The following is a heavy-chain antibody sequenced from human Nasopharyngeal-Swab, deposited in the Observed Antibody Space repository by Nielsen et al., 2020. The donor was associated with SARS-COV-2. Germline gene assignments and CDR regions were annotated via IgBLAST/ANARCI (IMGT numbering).Heavy chain of an antibody. Sequence: SETLSLPCTVSGDSISGYYLSWIRQPPGKELEWIGHINYSGNTNFNPSPKSRVTISIDTSKNQFSLKLNSVTAADTAVYYCARIGCSGGSCYCDYWGQGTLVTVSS. CDR3: ARIGCSGGSCYCDY. V-gene: IGHV4-59*01. CDR1: GDSISGYY. D-gene: IGHD2-15*01. CDR2: INYSGNT. J-gene: IGHJ4*02.